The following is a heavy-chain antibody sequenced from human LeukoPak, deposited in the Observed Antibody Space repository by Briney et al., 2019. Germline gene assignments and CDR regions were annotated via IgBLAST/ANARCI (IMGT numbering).Heavy chain of an antibody. V-gene: IGHV3-7*01. CDR1: GFTFNDYW. CDR2: IKQDGSEK. J-gene: IGHJ4*02. Sequence: GGSLRLSCAASGFTFNDYWMSWVRQSPEKGLEWVANIKQDGSEKYYVDSVKGRSTISRDNAKNSLYLQMNSLRADDTAVYYCARDKIVGPTTLDYWGQGTLVTVSS. CDR3: ARDKIVGPTTLDY. D-gene: IGHD1-26*01.